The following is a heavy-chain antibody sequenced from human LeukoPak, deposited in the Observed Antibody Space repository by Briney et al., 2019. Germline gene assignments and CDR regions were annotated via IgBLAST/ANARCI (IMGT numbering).Heavy chain of an antibody. Sequence: GGSLRLSCAASGFTVSNNYMNWVRQAPGKGLEWVSVVYSDGTTYYADSVKGRFTISRDNSKNTLYLQMNSLRAEDTAVYYCAACSNSGWSGILDYWGQGTLVTVSA. V-gene: IGHV3-66*01. D-gene: IGHD6-19*01. J-gene: IGHJ4*02. CDR1: GFTVSNNY. CDR3: AACSNSGWSGILDY. CDR2: VYSDGTT.